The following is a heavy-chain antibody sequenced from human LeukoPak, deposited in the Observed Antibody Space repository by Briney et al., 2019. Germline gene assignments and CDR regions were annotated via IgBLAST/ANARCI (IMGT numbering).Heavy chain of an antibody. V-gene: IGHV3-23*01. CDR2: ISGSGGST. Sequence: GGSLRLSCAASGFTFSSYGMSWVRQAPGKGLEWVSAISGSGGSTYYAVSVKGRFTISRDNSKNTLYLQMNSLRAEDTAVYYCAKTREGVTPCDDWGQGTLVTVSS. D-gene: IGHD4-23*01. CDR3: AKTREGVTPCDD. J-gene: IGHJ4*02. CDR1: GFTFSSYG.